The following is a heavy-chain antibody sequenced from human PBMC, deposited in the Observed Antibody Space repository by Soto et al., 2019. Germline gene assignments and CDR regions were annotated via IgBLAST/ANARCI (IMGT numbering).Heavy chain of an antibody. CDR3: ASRKSSPYFDY. CDR1: GGSVSSNSYS. J-gene: IGHJ4*02. D-gene: IGHD3-10*01. V-gene: IGHV4-39*07. CDR2: IYSTENT. Sequence: SETLSLTCTVSGGSVSSNSYSWGWIRQSPGKGLEWIGIIYSTENTYYHPSLLSRVTISVDTSKNQFSLKLSSVTAADTAVYYCASRKSSPYFDYWGQGTLVTVSS.